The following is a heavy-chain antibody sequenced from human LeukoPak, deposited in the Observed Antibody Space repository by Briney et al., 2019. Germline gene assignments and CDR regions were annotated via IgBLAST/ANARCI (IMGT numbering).Heavy chain of an antibody. D-gene: IGHD5-12*01. V-gene: IGHV3-9*01. CDR3: AKDRASGWLRFYYYYGMDV. J-gene: IGHJ6*02. CDR2: ISWNSGSI. Sequence: PGGSLRLSCAASGFTFDDYAMHWVRQAPGKGLEWVSGISWNSGSIGYADSVKGRFTISRDNAKNSLYLQMNSLRAENTALYYCAKDRASGWLRFYYYYGMDVWGQGTTVTVSS. CDR1: GFTFDDYA.